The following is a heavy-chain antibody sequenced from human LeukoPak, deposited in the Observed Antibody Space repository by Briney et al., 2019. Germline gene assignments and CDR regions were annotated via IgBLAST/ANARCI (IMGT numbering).Heavy chain of an antibody. CDR3: ARGALKCGPCSFDR. V-gene: IGHV3-48*03. CDR1: GFTFSSYD. CDR2: ISGSGGTI. D-gene: IGHD2-21*01. Sequence: PGGSLRLSCAASGFTFSSYDMNWVRQAPGKGLEWVSYISGSGGTIYYADSVKGRFTISRDNANNSLYLQMNSLRAEDTAVYYCARGALKCGPCSFDRWGQGTLVTVSS. J-gene: IGHJ4*02.